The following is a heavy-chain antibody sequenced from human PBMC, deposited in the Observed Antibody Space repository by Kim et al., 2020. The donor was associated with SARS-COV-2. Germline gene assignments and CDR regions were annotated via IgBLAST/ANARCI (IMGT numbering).Heavy chain of an antibody. CDR1: GFTFSSYG. CDR2: ISYDGSNK. V-gene: IGHV3-30*18. CDR3: AKHRLPDY. Sequence: GGSLRLSCAASGFTFSSYGMHWVRQAPGKGLEWVAVISYDGSNKYYADSVKGRFTISRDNSKNTLYLQMNSLRAEDTAVYYCAKHRLPDYWGQGTLVTVSS. J-gene: IGHJ4*02.